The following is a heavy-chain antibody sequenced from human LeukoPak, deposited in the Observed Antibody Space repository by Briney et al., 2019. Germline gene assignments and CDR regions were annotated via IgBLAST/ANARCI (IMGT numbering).Heavy chain of an antibody. CDR1: GYTFTSYG. CDR2: ISAYNGNT. V-gene: IGHV1-18*01. J-gene: IGHJ6*02. D-gene: IGHD4-17*01. CDR3: ARGGGHHFGEYYYYYYYGMDV. Sequence: ASVKVSCKASGYTFTSYGISWVRQAPGQGLEWMGWISAYNGNTNYAQKLQGRVTMTTDTSTSTAYMELRSLRSDDTAVYYCARGGGHHFGEYYYYYYYGMDVWGQGTTVTVSS.